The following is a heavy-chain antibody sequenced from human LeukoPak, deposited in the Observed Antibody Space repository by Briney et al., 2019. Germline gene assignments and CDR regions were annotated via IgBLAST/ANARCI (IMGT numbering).Heavy chain of an antibody. CDR2: IGFDGSSK. Sequence: GGSLRLSCAASGFTFSNYGIHWVPQAPGKGLDWVAVIGFDGSSKYYADSVKGRFTISRDNSKNTLYLQMNSLRAEDTAVYYCAKGHSSGWYYFDYWGQGTLVTVSS. V-gene: IGHV3-30*02. J-gene: IGHJ4*02. CDR3: AKGHSSGWYYFDY. CDR1: GFTFSNYG. D-gene: IGHD6-19*01.